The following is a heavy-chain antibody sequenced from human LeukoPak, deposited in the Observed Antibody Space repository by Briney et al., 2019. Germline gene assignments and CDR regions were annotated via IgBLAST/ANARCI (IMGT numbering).Heavy chain of an antibody. CDR1: DGSFSGYY. D-gene: IGHD3-22*01. V-gene: IGHV4-34*01. J-gene: IGHJ5*02. CDR2: INHSGST. CDR3: ARAVHYYDSSGWVGWFDL. Sequence: RPSETLTLTCAVYDGSFSGYYWSWIRQPPGKGLEWIGEINHSGSTNYNPSLKSRVTISVDTSKNQFSLKLSSVTAADTAVYYCARAVHYYDSSGWVGWFDLWGQGTLVTVSS.